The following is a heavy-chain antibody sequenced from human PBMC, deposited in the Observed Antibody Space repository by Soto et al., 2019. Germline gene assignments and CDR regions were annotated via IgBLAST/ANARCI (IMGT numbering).Heavy chain of an antibody. V-gene: IGHV4-34*01. CDR1: GGSFSGYY. CDR2: INHSGST. D-gene: IGHD2-15*01. CDR3: AREARPSRTGYCSGGSCKIPFYYYMDV. Sequence: SETLSLTCAVYGGSFSGYYWSWIRQPPGKGQEWIGEINHSGSTNYNPSLKSRVTISVDTSKNQFSLKLSSVTAADTAEYYCAREARPSRTGYCSGGSCKIPFYYYMDVWGKGTTVTVSS. J-gene: IGHJ6*03.